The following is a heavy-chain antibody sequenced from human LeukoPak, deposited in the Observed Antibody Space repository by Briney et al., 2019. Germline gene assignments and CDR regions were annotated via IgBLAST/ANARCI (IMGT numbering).Heavy chain of an antibody. Sequence: GGSLRLSCAASGFTFSSYATSWVRQAPGKGLEWVSAISGSGGSTYYADSVKGRFTISRDNSKNTLYLQMNSLRAEDTAVYYCAKDNPSGWSRAVAYYYYGMDVWGQGTTVTVSS. J-gene: IGHJ6*02. V-gene: IGHV3-23*01. CDR2: ISGSGGST. D-gene: IGHD6-19*01. CDR3: AKDNPSGWSRAVAYYYYGMDV. CDR1: GFTFSSYA.